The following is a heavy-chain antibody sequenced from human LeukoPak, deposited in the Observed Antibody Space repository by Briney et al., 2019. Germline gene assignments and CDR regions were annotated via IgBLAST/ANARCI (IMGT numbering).Heavy chain of an antibody. CDR3: ARDSWERGSGSYLIAY. D-gene: IGHD3-10*01. Sequence: AAVKVSCKASGYTFTGYYMHWVRQAPGQGLEWMGWINPNSGGTNYAQKFQGRVTMTRDTSISTAYMELSRLRSDDTAMYYCARDSWERGSGSYLIAYWGQGTLVTVSS. CDR2: INPNSGGT. CDR1: GYTFTGYY. V-gene: IGHV1-2*02. J-gene: IGHJ4*02.